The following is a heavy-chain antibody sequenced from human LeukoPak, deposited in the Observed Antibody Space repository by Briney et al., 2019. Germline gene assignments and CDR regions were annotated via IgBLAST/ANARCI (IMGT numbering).Heavy chain of an antibody. J-gene: IGHJ5*02. CDR1: GFTFGDYA. Sequence: QSGRSLSLYCPASGFTFGDYAMSWVRQAPGKGLEWVGFIRSKAYGGPTEYAASVKGRFTISRDDSKIIAYLHIDRLKTDYTSLFYWIRNQGNVLRLWGDNWFDLWGQGTLVTVS. V-gene: IGHV3-49*04. CDR2: IRSKAYGGPT. D-gene: IGHD3-3*01. CDR3: IRNQGNVLRLWGDNWFDL.